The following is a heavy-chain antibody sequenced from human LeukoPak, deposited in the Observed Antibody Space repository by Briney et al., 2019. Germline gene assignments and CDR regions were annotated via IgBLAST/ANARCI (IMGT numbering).Heavy chain of an antibody. CDR1: GYTFTSYY. D-gene: IGHD3-10*01. CDR2: INPSGGST. Sequence: ASVKVSCKASGYTFTSYYMHWVRQAPGQGLEWMGIINPSGGSTSYAQKFQGRVTMTRDTSTSTVYMELSSLRSEDTAVYYCARDQSYYLESYYFDYWGQGTLVTVSS. CDR3: ARDQSYYLESYYFDY. J-gene: IGHJ4*02. V-gene: IGHV1-46*01.